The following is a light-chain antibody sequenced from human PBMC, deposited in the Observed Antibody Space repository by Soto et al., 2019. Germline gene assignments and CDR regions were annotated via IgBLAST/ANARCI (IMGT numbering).Light chain of an antibody. J-gene: IGKJ1*01. CDR3: QQTYSTPWT. V-gene: IGKV1-39*01. CDR2: GAS. CDR1: QSIGRF. Sequence: DIQMTQSPSTLSASVGDRVTITCRASQSIGRFLAWYQHQPGKAPKLLIYGASSLHSGVPSRFSGSGSGTDFALTINSLQPEDFATIYCQQTYSTPWTFGQGTKVDIK.